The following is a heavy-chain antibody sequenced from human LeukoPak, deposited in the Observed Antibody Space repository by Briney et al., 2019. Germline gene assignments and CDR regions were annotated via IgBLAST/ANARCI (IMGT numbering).Heavy chain of an antibody. CDR3: ARALRARSGNPFDY. D-gene: IGHD2-15*01. CDR1: GYTFTSYY. CDR2: INPIGGST. J-gene: IGHJ4*02. V-gene: IGHV1-46*01. Sequence: ASVKVSCKASGYTFTSYYMHWVRQAPGQGLEGMGIINPIGGSTSYAQKFQGRITLTRETSPRTVYMELSSLRSEDTAVYYCARALRARSGNPFDYWGQGTLVTVSS.